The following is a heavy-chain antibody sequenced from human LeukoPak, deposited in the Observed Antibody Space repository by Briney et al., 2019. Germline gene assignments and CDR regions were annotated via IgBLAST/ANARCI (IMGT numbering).Heavy chain of an antibody. CDR2: IYYSGST. V-gene: IGHV4-59*01. Sequence: SETLSLTCTVSGGSISSYYWGWIRQPPGKGLEWVGYIYYSGSTNYNPSLKSRVTISVDTSKNQFSLKLSSVTAADTAVYYCAYYGSGTFDAFDIWGQGTMVTVSS. D-gene: IGHD3-10*01. J-gene: IGHJ3*02. CDR3: AYYGSGTFDAFDI. CDR1: GGSISSYY.